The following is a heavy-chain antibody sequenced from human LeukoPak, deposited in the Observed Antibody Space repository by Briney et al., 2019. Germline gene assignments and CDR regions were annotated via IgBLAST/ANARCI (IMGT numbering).Heavy chain of an antibody. CDR3: AQGSTRNYYGMDV. V-gene: IGHV1-69*13. CDR2: IIPIFGTA. J-gene: IGHJ6*02. D-gene: IGHD6-6*01. CDR1: GGTFSSYA. Sequence: ASVKVSCKASGGTFSSYAISWVRQAPGQGLEWMGGIIPIFGTANYAQKFQGRVTITADESTSTAYMELSSLRSEDTAVDYCAQGSTRNYYGMDVWGQGTTVTVSS.